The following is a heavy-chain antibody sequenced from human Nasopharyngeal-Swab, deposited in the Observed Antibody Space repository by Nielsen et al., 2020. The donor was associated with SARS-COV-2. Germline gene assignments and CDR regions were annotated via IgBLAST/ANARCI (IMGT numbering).Heavy chain of an antibody. CDR1: GGTFNSYA. Sequence: SVKVSCKPSGGTFNSYAFSWVRQAPGQGLEWMGRIIPVFGTTNYAQDFQGRVTIPADKSTATAYMQLSSLRSEDTAVYYCARESGSSQYSAYYMDVWGKGTAVTVSS. J-gene: IGHJ6*03. CDR2: IIPVFGTT. V-gene: IGHV1-69*06. CDR3: ARESGSSQYSAYYMDV. D-gene: IGHD2-15*01.